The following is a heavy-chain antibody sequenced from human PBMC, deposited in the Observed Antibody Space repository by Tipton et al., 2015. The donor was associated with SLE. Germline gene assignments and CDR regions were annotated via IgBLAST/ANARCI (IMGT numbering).Heavy chain of an antibody. J-gene: IGHJ3*02. CDR2: IYHSGST. Sequence: TLSLTCAVYGGSFSGYYWSWIRQPPGKGLEWIGEIYHSGSTNYNTSLKSRVTISVDTSKNQFSLKLSSVTAADTAVYYCARDSPISSWALDIWGQGTMVTVSS. V-gene: IGHV4-34*01. CDR1: GGSFSGYY. D-gene: IGHD6-13*01. CDR3: ARDSPISSWALDI.